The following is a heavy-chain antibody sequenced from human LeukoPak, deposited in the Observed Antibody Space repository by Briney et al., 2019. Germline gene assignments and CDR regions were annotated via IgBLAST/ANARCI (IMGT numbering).Heavy chain of an antibody. CDR1: GYTFTGYY. D-gene: IGHD2-15*01. CDR2: INPNSGGT. Sequence: ASVKVSCKASGYTFTGYYMHWVRQAPGQGLEWMGWINPNSGGTNYAQKIQGRVTMTRDTSISTAYMELSRLRSDDTAVYYCARDFCSGGSCYSRFDYWGQGTLVTVSS. J-gene: IGHJ4*02. CDR3: ARDFCSGGSCYSRFDY. V-gene: IGHV1-2*02.